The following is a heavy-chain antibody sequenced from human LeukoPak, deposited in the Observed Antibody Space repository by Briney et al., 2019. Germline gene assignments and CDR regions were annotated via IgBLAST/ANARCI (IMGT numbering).Heavy chain of an antibody. V-gene: IGHV3-30*18. CDR1: RFTFSSYG. D-gene: IGHD6-13*01. Sequence: GRSLRLSCAASRFTFSSYGMHWVRQAPGKGLEWVAVISYDGSNKYYADSVKGRFTISRDNSKNTLYLQMNSLRAEDTAVYYCAKDHRGSSWYPNFDYWDQGTLVTVSS. J-gene: IGHJ4*02. CDR2: ISYDGSNK. CDR3: AKDHRGSSWYPNFDY.